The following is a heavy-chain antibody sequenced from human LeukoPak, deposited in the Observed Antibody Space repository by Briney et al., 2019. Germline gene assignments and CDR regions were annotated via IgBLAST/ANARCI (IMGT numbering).Heavy chain of an antibody. CDR2: INPNSGGT. J-gene: IGHJ4*02. V-gene: IGHV1-2*02. D-gene: IGHD5-24*01. CDR1: GYTFTGYY. CDR3: ARDHEMATTNYFDY. Sequence: ASVKVSCKASGYTFTGYYMHWLRQAPGQGLEWMGWINPNSGGTNYAQKFQGRVTMTRDTSISTAYMELSRLRSDDTAVYYCARDHEMATTNYFDYWGQGTLVTVSS.